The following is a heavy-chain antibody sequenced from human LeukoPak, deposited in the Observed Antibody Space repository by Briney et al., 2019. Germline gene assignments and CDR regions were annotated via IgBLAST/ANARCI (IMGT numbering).Heavy chain of an antibody. CDR1: GFTFISSW. J-gene: IGHJ4*02. CDR2: INNDGTAT. Sequence: GGSLGLSCAASGFTFISSWRHWFRKVPGKGLVWVSGINNDGTATYYADSVKGRFTISRDNAKNTVYLQMNGLRAEDTTVYYCATVSEYWGQGTLVTVSS. V-gene: IGHV3-74*01. CDR3: ATVSEY.